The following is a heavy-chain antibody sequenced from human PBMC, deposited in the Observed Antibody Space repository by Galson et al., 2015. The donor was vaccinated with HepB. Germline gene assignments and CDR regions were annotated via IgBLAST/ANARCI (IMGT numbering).Heavy chain of an antibody. J-gene: IGHJ4*02. V-gene: IGHV1-3*01. Sequence: SVKVSCKASGYTFTSYIMHWVRQAPGQRLEWMGWINAGDGNTKYSQRFQGRVTFTRDTSATTAYMELRSLISEDTAVYHCARGRGYYDSSGSYYYFDSWGQGTLVTVFS. CDR1: GYTFTSYI. CDR2: INAGDGNT. CDR3: ARGRGYYDSSGSYYYFDS. D-gene: IGHD3-22*01.